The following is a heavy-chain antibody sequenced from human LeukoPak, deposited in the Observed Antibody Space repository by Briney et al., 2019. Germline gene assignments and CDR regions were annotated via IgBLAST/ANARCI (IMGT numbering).Heavy chain of an antibody. CDR3: AKGKGNSYFDY. J-gene: IGHJ4*02. D-gene: IGHD2/OR15-2a*01. Sequence: PGGSLRLSCAASGFTFSNYAMSWVRQAPGKGLEWVSAISGSGDNTYYADSVKGRFTVSRDNSKNALYVQMKSLRAEDTAVYYCAKGKGNSYFDYWGQGTLVTVSS. CDR2: ISGSGDNT. CDR1: GFTFSNYA. V-gene: IGHV3-23*01.